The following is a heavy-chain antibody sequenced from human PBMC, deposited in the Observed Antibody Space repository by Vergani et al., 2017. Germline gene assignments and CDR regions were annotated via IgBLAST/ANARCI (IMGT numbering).Heavy chain of an antibody. Sequence: EVQLVQSGAEAKQPGESLKISCQISGYSFTNYWIGWVRQMPGKGLEWMGIIHPADSEIRSCPAFQGQVTISVDKSISTAYLQRSSLRASASAMYYCAGLYGRGSSGGKYFDYCGQGTLITVSS. J-gene: IGHJ4*02. CDR2: IHPADSEI. D-gene: IGHD2-2*01. CDR1: GYSFTNYW. V-gene: IGHV5-51*01. CDR3: AGLYGRGSSGGKYFDY.